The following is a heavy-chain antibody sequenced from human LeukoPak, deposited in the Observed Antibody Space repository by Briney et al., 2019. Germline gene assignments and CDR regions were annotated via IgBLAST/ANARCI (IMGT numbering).Heavy chain of an antibody. CDR3: ARHRIQPPVLMDV. J-gene: IGHJ6*02. Sequence: SETLSLTCTVSGGSTASSSHYWGWIRQSPGKGLEWIAIMYYTGSTYYNPSLKSRVTISVDTSKNQFSLKLTSVTAADTAVYYCARHRIQPPVLMDVWGQGTTVTVSS. D-gene: IGHD5-18*01. V-gene: IGHV4-39*01. CDR1: GGSTASSSHY. CDR2: MYYTGST.